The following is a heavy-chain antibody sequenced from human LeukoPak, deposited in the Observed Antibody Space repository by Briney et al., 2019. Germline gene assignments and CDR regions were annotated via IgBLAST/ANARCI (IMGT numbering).Heavy chain of an antibody. D-gene: IGHD3-10*01. J-gene: IGHJ3*02. V-gene: IGHV4-4*02. CDR2: IYHGGST. CDR3: ARCPLLWLRVLLYGGAFEI. Sequence: SGSLSLTCAVSGGSISSSNRWRGGHQPPGKRVEWIGKIYHGGSTNYKPSLKGRVTISIDKSKNQLSLKLSCVTAADTAVYYCARCPLLWLRVLLYGGAFEICGEGAM. CDR1: GGSISSSNR.